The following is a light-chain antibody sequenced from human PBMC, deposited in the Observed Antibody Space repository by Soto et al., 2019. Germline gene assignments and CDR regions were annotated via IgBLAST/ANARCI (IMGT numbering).Light chain of an antibody. CDR1: SSNIGAGYD. CDR2: GNN. V-gene: IGLV1-40*01. CDR3: QSYDISLSGVV. J-gene: IGLJ7*01. Sequence: QSVLTQPPSVSGAPGQRVTFSCTGNSSNIGAGYDVHWYHQLPGAAPRLIIYGNNNRPSGVPDRFSGSKSGTSASLATTGLQAEDEADYYCQSYDISLSGVVFGGGTQLTVL.